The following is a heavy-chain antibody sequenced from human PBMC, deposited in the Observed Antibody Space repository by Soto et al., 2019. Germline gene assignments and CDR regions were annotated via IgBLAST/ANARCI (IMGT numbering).Heavy chain of an antibody. D-gene: IGHD1-1*01. V-gene: IGHV3-73*02. CDR1: GFMFSDAN. J-gene: IGHJ4*02. CDR2: IKSRASGYST. CDR3: TGGNTRHCDH. Sequence: EVQLVESGGGLVQPGGSLKLSCAASGFMFSDANIDWVRQAPGKGLEWVGRIKSRASGYSTTYAASVKSVFTMSRDDSKCTAFLQLNSLKIEDTAVYVCTGGNTRHCDHWGQGTLVTVSS.